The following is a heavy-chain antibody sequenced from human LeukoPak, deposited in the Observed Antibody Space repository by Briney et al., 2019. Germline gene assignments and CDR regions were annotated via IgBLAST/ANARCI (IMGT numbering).Heavy chain of an antibody. J-gene: IGHJ6*03. CDR3: AKFGEFQQLVLNYMDV. CDR1: GFTFSSYD. Sequence: GGSLKLSCAASGFTFSSYDMHWVRQAPGKGLEWVACIGYDRSNKYYADTVKGRFTISGDNSKNTLYMQMNSLRADDTAVYYCAKFGEFQQLVLNYMDVWGKGTTVTVAS. D-gene: IGHD6-13*01. V-gene: IGHV3-30*02. CDR2: IGYDRSNK.